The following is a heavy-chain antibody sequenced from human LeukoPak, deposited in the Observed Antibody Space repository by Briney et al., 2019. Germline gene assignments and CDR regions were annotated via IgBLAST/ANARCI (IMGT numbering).Heavy chain of an antibody. J-gene: IGHJ6*03. CDR3: ARAFYGDFGDYYYMDV. Sequence: SVKVSCKASGGTSSTYAISWVRQAPGQGLEWMGRIIPILGVANFAQKFQGRVSITADKSTSTAYMELSNLRSEDTAVYYCARAFYGDFGDYYYMDVWGKGTTVTVSS. V-gene: IGHV1-69*04. D-gene: IGHD4-17*01. CDR2: IIPILGVA. CDR1: GGTSSTYA.